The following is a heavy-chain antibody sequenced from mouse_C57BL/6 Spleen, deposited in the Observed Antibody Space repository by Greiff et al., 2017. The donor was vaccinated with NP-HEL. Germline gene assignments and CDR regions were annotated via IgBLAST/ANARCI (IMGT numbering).Heavy chain of an antibody. J-gene: IGHJ2*01. D-gene: IGHD1-1*01. V-gene: IGHV1-18*01. CDR3: ARWGHYYGSSYDFYFDY. Sequence: VQLKQSGPELVKPGASVKIPCKASGYTFTDYNMDWVKQSHGKSLEWIGDINPNNGGTIYNQKFKGKATLTVDKSSSTAYMELRSLTSEDTAVYYCARWGHYYGSSYDFYFDYWGQGTTLTVSS. CDR2: INPNNGGT. CDR1: GYTFTDYN.